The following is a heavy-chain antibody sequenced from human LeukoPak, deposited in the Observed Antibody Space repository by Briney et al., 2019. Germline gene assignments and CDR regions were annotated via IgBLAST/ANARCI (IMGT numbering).Heavy chain of an antibody. J-gene: IGHJ3*02. CDR1: GFTFSSYG. Sequence: GGSLRLSCAASGFTFSSYGMHWVRQAPGKGLEWVAVIWYDGSNKYYADSVKGRFTISRDNSKNTLYLQMNSLRAEDTAVYYCARLGYCSGGSCDDAFDIWGQGTMVTVSS. CDR2: IWYDGSNK. CDR3: ARLGYCSGGSCDDAFDI. D-gene: IGHD2-15*01. V-gene: IGHV3-33*01.